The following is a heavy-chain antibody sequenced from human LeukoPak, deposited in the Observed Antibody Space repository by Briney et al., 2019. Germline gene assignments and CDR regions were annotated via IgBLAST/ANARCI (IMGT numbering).Heavy chain of an antibody. Sequence: GGSLRLSCAASGFTVSSNYMSWVRQAPGMGLEWVSVIYSGGSTYYADSMKGRFTISRDNSKNTLYLQMNSLRAEDTAIYYCAKDRRGPAAGTWYFESWGQGNLVTVSS. CDR2: IYSGGST. CDR3: AKDRRGPAAGTWYFES. CDR1: GFTVSSNY. J-gene: IGHJ4*02. V-gene: IGHV3-53*01. D-gene: IGHD6-13*01.